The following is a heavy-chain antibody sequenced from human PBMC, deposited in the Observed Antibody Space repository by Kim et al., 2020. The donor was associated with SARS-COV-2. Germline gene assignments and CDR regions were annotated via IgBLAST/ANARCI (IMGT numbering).Heavy chain of an antibody. D-gene: IGHD6-13*01. V-gene: IGHV1-2*04. CDR2: INPNSGGT. J-gene: IGHJ6*02. CDR1: GYTFTGYY. CDR3: ARGGHIAAAGTGGMDV. Sequence: ASVKVSCKASGYTFTGYYMHWVRQAPGQGLEWMGWINPNSGGTNYAQKLQGWVTMTRDTSISTAYMELSRLRSDDTAVYYCARGGHIAAAGTGGMDVWGQGTTVTVSS.